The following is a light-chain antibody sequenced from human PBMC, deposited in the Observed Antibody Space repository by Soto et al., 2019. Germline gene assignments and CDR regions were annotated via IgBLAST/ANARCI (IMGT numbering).Light chain of an antibody. J-gene: IGKJ5*01. V-gene: IGKV1-5*03. CDR3: QQYNSYALT. CDR2: RAS. Sequence: QVTHSPSHVSASVVDSVTITCRSSRTVSNWLAWYQHQPGRAPRLLISRASTLESGVPPRFSGSGFGTEFTLTIDSLQPDDFGTYYCQQYNSYALTFGQGTRLENK. CDR1: RTVSNW.